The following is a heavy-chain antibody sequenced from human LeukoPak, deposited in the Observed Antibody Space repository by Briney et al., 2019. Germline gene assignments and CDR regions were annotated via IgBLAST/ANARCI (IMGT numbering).Heavy chain of an antibody. J-gene: IGHJ4*02. D-gene: IGHD3-10*01. CDR1: GFTFNTYG. Sequence: GSLRLSCAASGFTFNTYGMSWVRQAPGKGLEWVSSISASGGSTYYADSVKGRFTISRDNSKNTLYVQMNSLRVEDTAVYYCAKEGTWFGVFAFDYWGQGTLVTVSS. CDR3: AKEGTWFGVFAFDY. CDR2: ISASGGST. V-gene: IGHV3-23*01.